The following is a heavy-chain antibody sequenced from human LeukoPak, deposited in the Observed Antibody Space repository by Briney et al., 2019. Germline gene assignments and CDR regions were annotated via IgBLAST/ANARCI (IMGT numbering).Heavy chain of an antibody. CDR1: GYTFTGYY. V-gene: IGHV1-46*01. D-gene: IGHD2-2*01. Sequence: ASVKASCKASGYTFTGYYMHWVRQAPGQGLEWMGIINPSGGSTSYAQKFQGRVTMTRDTSTSTVYMELSSLRSEDTAVYYCARGGSVVVPAADHWYFDLWGRGTLVTVSS. CDR3: ARGGSVVVPAADHWYFDL. J-gene: IGHJ2*01. CDR2: INPSGGST.